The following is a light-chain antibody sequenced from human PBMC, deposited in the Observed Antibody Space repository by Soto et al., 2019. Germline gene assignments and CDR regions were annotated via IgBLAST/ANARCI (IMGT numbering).Light chain of an antibody. CDR1: QSVSSSY. J-gene: IGKJ2*01. CDR2: AAS. V-gene: IGKV3-20*01. CDR3: QQYHYWPYT. Sequence: EIVLTQSPGTLSLSPGERATLSCRASQSVSSSYLVWHQQKPGQAPRLLIYAASRRATGIPDRFSGSGSGTEFTLTISSLQSEDFAIYYCQQYHYWPYTFGQGTNLEIK.